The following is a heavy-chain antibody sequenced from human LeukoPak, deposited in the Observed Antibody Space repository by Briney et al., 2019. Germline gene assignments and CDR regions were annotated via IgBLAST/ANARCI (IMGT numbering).Heavy chain of an antibody. Sequence: ASVKVSCKASGYTFTSYAMNWVRQAPGQGLEWMGWISAYNGNTNYAQKLQGRVTMTTDTSTSTAYMELRSLRSDDTAVYYCARVGASTTNAFDIWGQGTMVTVSS. J-gene: IGHJ3*02. CDR3: ARVGASTTNAFDI. CDR2: ISAYNGNT. D-gene: IGHD1-14*01. V-gene: IGHV1-18*01. CDR1: GYTFTSYA.